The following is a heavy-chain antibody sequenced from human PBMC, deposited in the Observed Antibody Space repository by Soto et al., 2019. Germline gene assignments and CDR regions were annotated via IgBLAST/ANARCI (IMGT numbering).Heavy chain of an antibody. J-gene: IGHJ3*02. Sequence: GGSLRLSCAVSGFPVSYNYMNLVRQSPGKGLEWVSVIYIGGDTFYADSVKGRFTISRDNSKNTLYLQMNSLRAEDTAVYYCARGMYGSGSYYIGDAFDMWGQGTMFTISS. V-gene: IGHV3-53*01. CDR2: IYIGGDT. D-gene: IGHD3-10*01. CDR1: GFPVSYNY. CDR3: ARGMYGSGSYYIGDAFDM.